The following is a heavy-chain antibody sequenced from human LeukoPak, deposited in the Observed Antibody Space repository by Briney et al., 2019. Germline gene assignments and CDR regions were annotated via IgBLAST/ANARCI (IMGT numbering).Heavy chain of an antibody. Sequence: GGSLRLSCAASGFTFSSYEMNWVRQAPGKGLEWVSYISSSGSTIYYADSVKGRFTISRDNAKNSLYLQMNSLRAEDTAVYCCARGPIAAAGKDWFDPWGQGTLVTVSS. CDR1: GFTFSSYE. CDR2: ISSSGSTI. J-gene: IGHJ5*02. D-gene: IGHD6-13*01. CDR3: ARGPIAAAGKDWFDP. V-gene: IGHV3-48*03.